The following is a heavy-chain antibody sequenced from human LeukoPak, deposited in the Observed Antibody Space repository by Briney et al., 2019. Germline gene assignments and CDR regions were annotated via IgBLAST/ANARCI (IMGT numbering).Heavy chain of an antibody. D-gene: IGHD3-3*01. J-gene: IGHJ4*02. CDR2: INPSGGST. Sequence: GASVKVSCKASGYTFTSYYMHWVRQAPGQGLEWMGIINPSGGSTSYAQKFQGRVTMTRDTSTSTVYMELSSLRSEDTAVYYCARDPRAITIFGVVSDYWGQGTLVTVSS. V-gene: IGHV1-46*01. CDR1: GYTFTSYY. CDR3: ARDPRAITIFGVVSDY.